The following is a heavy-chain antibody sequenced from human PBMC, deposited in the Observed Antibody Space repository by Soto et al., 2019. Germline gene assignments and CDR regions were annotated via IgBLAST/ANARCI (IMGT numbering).Heavy chain of an antibody. CDR2: ISAHKGNT. V-gene: IGHV1-18*01. J-gene: IGHJ4*02. CDR3: ARGRDGDY. CDR1: GYTFTSYG. Sequence: QVHLVQSGAEVKKPGASVKVSCKGSGYTFTSYGITWVRQAPGQGLEWMGWISAHKGNTDYAQKLQGRGTVTRDTSTSTAYMELRSLRSDDTAVYYCARGRDGDYWGQGALVTVSS. D-gene: IGHD6-6*01.